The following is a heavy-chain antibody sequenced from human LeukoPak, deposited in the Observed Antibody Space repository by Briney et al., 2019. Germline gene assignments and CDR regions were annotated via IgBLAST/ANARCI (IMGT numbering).Heavy chain of an antibody. J-gene: IGHJ4*02. Sequence: GGSLRLSCAASGFTFSSYWMHWVRQAPGKGLVWVSRISSDGSSTSYADSVKGRFTISRDNAKNTLYLQMNSLRAEDTAVYYCARDRNLGELSFWGQGTLVTVSS. D-gene: IGHD3-16*02. CDR2: ISSDGSST. CDR1: GFTFSSYW. V-gene: IGHV3-74*01. CDR3: ARDRNLGELSF.